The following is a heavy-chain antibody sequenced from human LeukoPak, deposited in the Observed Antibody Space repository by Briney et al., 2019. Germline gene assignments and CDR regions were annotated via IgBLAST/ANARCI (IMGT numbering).Heavy chain of an antibody. CDR1: GFTFDDYA. D-gene: IGHD1-26*01. CDR2: ISWNSGSI. J-gene: IGHJ4*02. Sequence: GGSLRLSCAASGFTFDDYAMHWVRQAPGKGLEWVSGISWNSGSIGYADSVKGRFTISRDNAKNSLYLQMNSLRAEDTAVYYCARVAGELLQRNTDYWGQGTLVTVSS. CDR3: ARVAGELLQRNTDY. V-gene: IGHV3-9*01.